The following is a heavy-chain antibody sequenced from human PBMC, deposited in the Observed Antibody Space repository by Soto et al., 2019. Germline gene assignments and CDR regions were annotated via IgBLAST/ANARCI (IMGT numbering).Heavy chain of an antibody. D-gene: IGHD3-10*01. CDR1: GYAFIDHY. CDR2: INTNGGVT. CDR3: ASDLNHYVGPGRLHGFFDY. Sequence: QGQLVQSGAEVKKPGASVKVSCKASGYAFIDHYIHWLRQAPGQGLEWMGWINTNGGVTKYAQKLQGRVNMTGDTSISTVYMDLSGLRADDMAVYYGASDLNHYVGPGRLHGFFDYWGQGTLVTVSS. V-gene: IGHV1-2*02. J-gene: IGHJ4*02.